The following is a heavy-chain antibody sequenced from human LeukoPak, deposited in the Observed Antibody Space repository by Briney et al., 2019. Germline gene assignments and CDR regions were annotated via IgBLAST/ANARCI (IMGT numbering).Heavy chain of an antibody. V-gene: IGHV3-23*01. CDR3: ARGYDSSGYYTEFGY. Sequence: GGSLRLSCAASGFTVSSNYMSWVRQAPGKGLEWVSAISGSGGSTFYADSVKGRFTISRDNSKNTLYLQMSSLRAEDTAVYYCARGYDSSGYYTEFGYWGQGTLVTVSS. CDR2: ISGSGGST. CDR1: GFTVSSNY. J-gene: IGHJ4*02. D-gene: IGHD3-22*01.